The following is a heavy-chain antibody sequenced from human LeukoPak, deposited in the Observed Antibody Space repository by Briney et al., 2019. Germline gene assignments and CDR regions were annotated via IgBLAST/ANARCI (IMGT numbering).Heavy chain of an antibody. J-gene: IGHJ6*02. CDR2: IYSTGST. D-gene: IGHD6-13*01. V-gene: IGHV4-61*08. CDR1: SGSISSGDYY. Sequence: PSETLSLTCTVSSGSISSGDYYWTWIRQPPGKGLEWIGYIYSTGSTNYNPSLKSRVTISVDTSKNQFSLKLSSVTAADTAVYYCARYSSSSSYYGMDVWGQGTTVTVSS. CDR3: ARYSSSSSYYGMDV.